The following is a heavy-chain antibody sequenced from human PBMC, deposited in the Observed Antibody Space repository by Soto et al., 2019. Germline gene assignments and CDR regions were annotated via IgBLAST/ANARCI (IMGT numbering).Heavy chain of an antibody. V-gene: IGHV3-7*05. CDR1: GFTFSSYW. D-gene: IGHD5-12*01. CDR3: ARDSSVATTLYYYYYYYMDV. CDR2: IKQDGSEK. Sequence: GGSLRLSCAASGFTFSSYWMSWVRQAPGKGLEWVANIKQDGSEKYYVDSVKGRFTISRDNAKNSLYLQMNSLRAEDTAVYYCARDSSVATTLYYYYYYYMDVWGKGTTVTVSS. J-gene: IGHJ6*03.